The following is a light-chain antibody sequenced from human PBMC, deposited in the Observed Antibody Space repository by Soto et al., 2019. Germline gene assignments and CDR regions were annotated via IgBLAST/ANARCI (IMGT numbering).Light chain of an antibody. V-gene: IGLV2-18*01. Sequence: QSVLTQPPSVSGSPGQSVTISCTVTSSDVGDYEHVSWYQQAPGTAPKLIIFDVTNRPSGVPDRFSGSKSGNTPSLTIFGLQAEDEADYYCSLYTSSSTLFGTGTKVTVL. J-gene: IGLJ1*01. CDR1: SSDVGDYEH. CDR2: DVT. CDR3: SLYTSSSTL.